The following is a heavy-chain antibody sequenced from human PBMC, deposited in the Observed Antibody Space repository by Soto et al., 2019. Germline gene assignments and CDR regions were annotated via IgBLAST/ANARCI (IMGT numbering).Heavy chain of an antibody. Sequence: EMRLLESGGGSVSPGASARLSCLTSGFMFDNYAMSWVRQSPARGLEWVAAISGSGHATYYTQSVRGRFTISRDKSKKAVFLQMNNLRTEDTAIYYCARGRHSDASGGCANYWGLGTLVTVSP. CDR3: ARGRHSDASGGCANY. J-gene: IGHJ4*02. D-gene: IGHD5-12*01. CDR1: GFMFDNYA. CDR2: ISGSGHAT. V-gene: IGHV3-23*01.